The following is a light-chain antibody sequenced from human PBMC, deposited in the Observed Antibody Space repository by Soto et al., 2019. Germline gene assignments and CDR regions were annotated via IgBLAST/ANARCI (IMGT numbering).Light chain of an antibody. J-gene: IGLJ3*02. Sequence: QSVLTQPASVSGSPGQSITISCTGTSSDVGGYKYVSWYQQHPDKAPKLMIYEVSNRPSGVSDRFSGSRSGNTASLTISGLQAEDESDYYCISYTSSSTWVFGGGTKLTVL. CDR1: SSDVGGYKY. CDR2: EVS. V-gene: IGLV2-14*01. CDR3: ISYTSSSTWV.